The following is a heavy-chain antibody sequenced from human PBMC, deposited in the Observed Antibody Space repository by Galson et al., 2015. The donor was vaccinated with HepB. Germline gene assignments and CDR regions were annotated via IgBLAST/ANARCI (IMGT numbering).Heavy chain of an antibody. CDR1: GYTFTDYY. CDR2: INPKSGGT. D-gene: IGHD2-15*01. J-gene: IGHJ4*02. Sequence: SVRVSCKASGYTFTDYYIHWVRQAPGQGLEWMGRINPKSGGTNFAQEFQGRVTMTRDTSISTAYMELSSLRSDDTAFYYCARGTHILVVVAANFDYWGQGTLVTVSS. V-gene: IGHV1-2*06. CDR3: ARGTHILVVVAANFDY.